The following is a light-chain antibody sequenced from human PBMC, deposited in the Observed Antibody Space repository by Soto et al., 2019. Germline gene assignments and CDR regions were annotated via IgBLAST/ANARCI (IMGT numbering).Light chain of an antibody. J-gene: IGLJ1*01. CDR3: SSYTCRSTNV. V-gene: IGLV2-14*03. CDR2: DVG. CDR1: XXXVGGYNS. Sequence: TQPXSVSGXPGXSXXXXXXXTXXXVGGYNSVSWYQHHPGKAPKLILYDVGDRPSGVSYRFSGSKSGNTASLTISGLQAADEADYYCSSYTCRSTNVFGTGTKVT.